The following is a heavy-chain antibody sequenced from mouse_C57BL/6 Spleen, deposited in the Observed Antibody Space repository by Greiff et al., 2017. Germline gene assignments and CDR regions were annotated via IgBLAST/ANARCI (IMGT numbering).Heavy chain of an antibody. CDR3: ANTVVAGYYLDY. Sequence: QVQLQQPGAELVKPGASVKLSCKASGYTFTSYWMHWVKQRPGQGLEWIGMIHPNSGSTNYNEKFKSKATLTVDKSSSTAYMQLSSLTSEDSAVYYCANTVVAGYYLDYWGQGTTLTVSS. V-gene: IGHV1-64*01. J-gene: IGHJ2*01. D-gene: IGHD1-1*01. CDR2: IHPNSGST. CDR1: GYTFTSYW.